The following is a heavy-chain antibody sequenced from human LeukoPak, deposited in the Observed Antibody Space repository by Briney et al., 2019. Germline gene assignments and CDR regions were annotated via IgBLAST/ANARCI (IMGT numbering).Heavy chain of an antibody. D-gene: IGHD2-2*01. J-gene: IGHJ4*02. Sequence: GGSLRLSCAASGFTLSSCWMSWVRQAPGKGLEWVANIKEDGSEKYYVDSVKGRFTISRDNAKNSLFLEMNSLRADDTAVYYCARDYEVVPTIAFDFWGQGILVTVSS. V-gene: IGHV3-7*01. CDR2: IKEDGSEK. CDR1: GFTLSSCW. CDR3: ARDYEVVPTIAFDF.